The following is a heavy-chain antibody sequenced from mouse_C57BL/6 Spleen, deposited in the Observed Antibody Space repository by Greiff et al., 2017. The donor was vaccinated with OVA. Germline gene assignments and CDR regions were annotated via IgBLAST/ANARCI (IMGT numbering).Heavy chain of an antibody. J-gene: IGHJ2*01. CDR1: GYTFTSYW. CDR3: ARLKEGTEKDY. V-gene: IGHV1-74*01. CDR2: IHPSDSYT. D-gene: IGHD3-3*01. Sequence: VQLQQPGAELVKPGASVKVSCKASGYTFTSYWMHWVKQRPGQGLEWIGRIHPSDSYTNYNQKFKGKATLTVDKSSSTAYMQLSSLTSEDSAVYYCARLKEGTEKDYWGQGTTLTVSS.